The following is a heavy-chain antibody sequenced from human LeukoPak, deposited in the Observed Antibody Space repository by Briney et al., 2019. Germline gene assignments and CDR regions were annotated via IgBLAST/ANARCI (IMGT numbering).Heavy chain of an antibody. D-gene: IGHD2-2*01. CDR2: ISSSSSYI. CDR1: GFTFSSYS. J-gene: IGHJ5*02. CDR3: ARAWDIVVVPSNWFDP. V-gene: IGHV3-21*01. Sequence: GGSLRLSCAASGFTFSSYSMNWVRQAPGKGLEWVSSISSSSSYIYCADSVKGRFTISRDNAKNSLYLQMNSLRAEDTAVYYCARAWDIVVVPSNWFDPWGQGTLVTVSS.